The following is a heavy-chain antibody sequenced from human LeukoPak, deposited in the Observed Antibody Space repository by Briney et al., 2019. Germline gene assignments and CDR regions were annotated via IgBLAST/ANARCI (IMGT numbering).Heavy chain of an antibody. Sequence: GGSLRLSCAASEFTFNRYWMRWVRQAPGKGLDWVANIKEDGSEKYYVDSLKGRFSISRDNAKNSLYLQMNSLRAEDTALYYCARDGDTVLTRGYYYYMDVWGKGTTVTVSS. CDR3: ARDGDTVLTRGYYYYMDV. J-gene: IGHJ6*03. CDR2: IKEDGSEK. D-gene: IGHD4-23*01. V-gene: IGHV3-7*01. CDR1: EFTFNRYW.